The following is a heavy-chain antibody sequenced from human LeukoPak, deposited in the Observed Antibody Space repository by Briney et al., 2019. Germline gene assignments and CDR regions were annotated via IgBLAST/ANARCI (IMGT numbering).Heavy chain of an antibody. CDR1: GFTLNSYL. CDR3: ARSNPNRNALDL. J-gene: IGHJ3*01. D-gene: IGHD1-14*01. V-gene: IGHV3-7*01. CDR2: IKKDGSEE. Sequence: PGGSLRLSCAASGFTLNSYLMSWVRQAPGRGLEWVANIKKDGSEESYLDSVKGRFTVSRDNAKNSLFLQMNSLRGEDTAFYYCARSNPNRNALDLWGQGTMVTISS.